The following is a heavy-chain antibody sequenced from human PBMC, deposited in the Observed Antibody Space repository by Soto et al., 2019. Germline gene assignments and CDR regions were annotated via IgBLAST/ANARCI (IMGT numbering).Heavy chain of an antibody. CDR2: ISSSGSTI. J-gene: IGHJ6*02. D-gene: IGHD3-10*01. V-gene: IGHV3-48*02. CDR1: KFTFSNYI. CDR3: ARGGFGEQTYYYYGMDV. Sequence: GGSLRLSCAASKFTFSNYIMNWVRQAPGEGLEWVSYISSSGSTIYYADSVKGRFTISRDNAENSLYLQMNSLRDEDTAVYYCARGGFGEQTYYYYGMDVWGQGTTVTVSS.